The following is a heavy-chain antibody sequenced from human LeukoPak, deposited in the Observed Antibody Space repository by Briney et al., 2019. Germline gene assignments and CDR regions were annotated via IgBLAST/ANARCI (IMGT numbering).Heavy chain of an antibody. CDR3: APGSDSGYYRVGTYFDY. D-gene: IGHD5-12*01. V-gene: IGHV1-2*02. CDR2: INPNSGGT. CDR1: GYTFTGYY. J-gene: IGHJ4*02. Sequence: ASVKVSCKASGYTFTGYYMHWVRQAPGQGLEWMGWINPNSGGTHYAQKFQGRVTMTRDTSISTAYMELSRLRSDDTALYFCAPGSDSGYYRVGTYFDYWGQGTLVTVSS.